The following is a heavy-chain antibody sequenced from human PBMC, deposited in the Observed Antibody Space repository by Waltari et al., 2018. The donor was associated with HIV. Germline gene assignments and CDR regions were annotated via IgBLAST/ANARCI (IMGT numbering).Heavy chain of an antibody. D-gene: IGHD2-21*01. V-gene: IGHV1-18*01. Sequence: QGQLVQSGAEVKKPGASVQVSCKASGYSFNNYGISWLRQAPGQWLEWMGWGRTYKGNTKDAQNLQGRVTMTTATATTTAYMDLRSLTSDDTAVYYCARFGDCGGECYRYYYYGMDVWGQGTTVTVSS. CDR2: GRTYKGNT. CDR1: GYSFNNYG. J-gene: IGHJ6*02. CDR3: ARFGDCGGECYRYYYYGMDV.